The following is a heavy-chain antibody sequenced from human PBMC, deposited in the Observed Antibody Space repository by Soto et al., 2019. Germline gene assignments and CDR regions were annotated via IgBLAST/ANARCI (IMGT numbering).Heavy chain of an antibody. Sequence: EVHLVESGGGLVQPGRSLRLSCAASGFTFDDYAMHWVRQAPGKGLEWVSGIYSGGSTYYADSVKGRFTISRDNSKNTLYLQMNSLRAEDTAVYYCASGYSYGSDPFDYWGQGTLVTVSS. CDR1: GFTFDDYA. J-gene: IGHJ4*02. CDR3: ASGYSYGSDPFDY. D-gene: IGHD5-18*01. V-gene: IGHV3-66*01. CDR2: IYSGGST.